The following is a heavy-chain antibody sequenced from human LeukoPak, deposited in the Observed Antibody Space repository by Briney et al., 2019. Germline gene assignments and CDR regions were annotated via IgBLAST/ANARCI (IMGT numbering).Heavy chain of an antibody. D-gene: IGHD6-13*01. CDR2: INHSGST. V-gene: IGHV4-34*01. Sequence: SETLSLTCAVYGGSFSGYYWSWIRQPPGKGLEWIGEINHSGSTNYNPSLKSRVTISVDTSKNQFSLKLSSVTAADTAVYYCARGGMGYSSSWSSSGDWFDPWGQGTLVTVSS. CDR3: ARGGMGYSSSWSSSGDWFDP. CDR1: GGSFSGYY. J-gene: IGHJ5*02.